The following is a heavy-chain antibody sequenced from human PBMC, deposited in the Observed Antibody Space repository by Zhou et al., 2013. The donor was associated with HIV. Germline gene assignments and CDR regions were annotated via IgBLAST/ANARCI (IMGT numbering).Heavy chain of an antibody. Sequence: QVQLVQSGAEVKKPGASVEVSCKASGYNFFSYGISWVRQAPGQGLEWMGWISAYNGNTNYAQKLQGRVTMTTDTSTSTAHMDLRGLRSDDTAVYYCARDLGVVVVAATPYYYYGMDVWGQGTTVTVSS. D-gene: IGHD2-15*01. CDR1: GYNFFSYG. V-gene: IGHV1-18*01. J-gene: IGHJ6*02. CDR3: ARDLGVVVVAATPYYYYGMDV. CDR2: ISAYNGNT.